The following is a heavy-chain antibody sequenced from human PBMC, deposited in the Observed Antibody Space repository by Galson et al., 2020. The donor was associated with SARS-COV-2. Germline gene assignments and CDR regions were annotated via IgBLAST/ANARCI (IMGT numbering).Heavy chain of an antibody. J-gene: IGHJ6*03. CDR2: INSSGST. V-gene: IGHV4-34*01. CDR1: GGSFSGYY. D-gene: IGHD4-17*01. Sequence: SETLSLTCAVYGGSFSGYYWSWIRQPPGKGLEWIGEINSSGSTNYNPSLKSRVTISVDTSKNQFSLKLSSVTAADTAVYYCARGDYGGTDWGYYYYYVDVWGKGTTVTVSS. CDR3: ARGDYGGTDWGYYYYYVDV.